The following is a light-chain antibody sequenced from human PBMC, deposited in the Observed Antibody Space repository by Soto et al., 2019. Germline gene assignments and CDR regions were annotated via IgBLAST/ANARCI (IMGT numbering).Light chain of an antibody. CDR2: DTS. V-gene: IGKV3-20*01. Sequence: DIVLTQSPGTLSLSVGERVTLSCRASQSVSSYLAWYQQTPGQAPSLLIYDTSNMATGTPERFSGSGSGTEFTLTISRLEPEDFTIYYCQQYGSSPLTFGGGTTVEIK. CDR3: QQYGSSPLT. J-gene: IGKJ4*01. CDR1: QSVSSY.